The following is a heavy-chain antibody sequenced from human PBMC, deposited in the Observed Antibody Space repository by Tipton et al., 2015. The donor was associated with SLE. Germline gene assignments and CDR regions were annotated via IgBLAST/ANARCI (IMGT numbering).Heavy chain of an antibody. CDR3: ARDSRIDGKDV. Sequence: TLSLTCTVSGGSISNYYWSWIRQPAGKGLEWIGRIYTSGYTDHNPSLKSRVTMSVDTSKNQFSLNLNSVTAADAAVYYCARDSRIDGKDVWGQGPTVTVSS. D-gene: IGHD1-14*01. V-gene: IGHV4-4*07. J-gene: IGHJ6*02. CDR2: IYTSGYT. CDR1: GGSISNYY.